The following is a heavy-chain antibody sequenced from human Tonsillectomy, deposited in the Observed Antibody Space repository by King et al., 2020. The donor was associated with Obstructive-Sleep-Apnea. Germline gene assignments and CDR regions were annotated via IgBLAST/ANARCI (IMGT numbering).Heavy chain of an antibody. CDR1: GFTFDDYA. D-gene: IGHD2-2*01. V-gene: IGHV3-43D*03. Sequence: VQLVESGGVVVQPGGSLRLSCAASGFTFDDYAMHWVRQAPGKGLEWVSVISWDGGGTYHATTVKGRFTISRDNSKNSLYLQMNSMRPADTALYYCAKDRSSSRWYLDDWGQGTLVTVSS. J-gene: IGHJ4*02. CDR2: ISWDGGGT. CDR3: AKDRSSSRWYLDD.